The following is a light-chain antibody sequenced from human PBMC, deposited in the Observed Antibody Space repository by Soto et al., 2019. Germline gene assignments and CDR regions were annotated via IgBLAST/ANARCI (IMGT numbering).Light chain of an antibody. J-gene: IGLJ2*01. Sequence: QSVLTQAPSASGTPGQRVTISCSGSSFNIGRNTVNWYQQLPGTAPKLLIYSNNQRPSGVPDRFSGSKSGTSASLAISGLQSEDEADYYCTAWDDSLNGVVFGGGTKLTVL. CDR2: SNN. CDR3: TAWDDSLNGVV. V-gene: IGLV1-44*01. CDR1: SFNIGRNT.